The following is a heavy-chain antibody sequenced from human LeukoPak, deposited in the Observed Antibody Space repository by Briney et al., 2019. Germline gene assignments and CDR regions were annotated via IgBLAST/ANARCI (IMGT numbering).Heavy chain of an antibody. D-gene: IGHD4-17*01. V-gene: IGHV3-23*01. Sequence: GGSLRLSCTAAGFTFIAYAMMWVRHAPRKGPEWVSANRGDGGSAFYADSVKGRFTISRDNSKYTLFLQMNSMRAEDTAVYYCARDPNGDYIGAFDMWGPGTMVTVSS. CDR3: ARDPNGDYIGAFDM. CDR1: GFTFIAYA. J-gene: IGHJ3*02. CDR2: NRGDGGSA.